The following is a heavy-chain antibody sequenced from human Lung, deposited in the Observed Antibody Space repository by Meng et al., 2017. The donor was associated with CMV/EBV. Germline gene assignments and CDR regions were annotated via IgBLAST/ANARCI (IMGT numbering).Heavy chain of an antibody. Sequence: EXXKISXAASGFTFSSFWMAWVRQAPGKGLEWVGNIKQDESEIQYVGSVKGRFTITRDNAKNSLFLQMNSLRAEDTAVYYCARSMLEVNRYYYGMDVWGEGXPVTVSS. CDR3: ARSMLEVNRYYYGMDV. CDR1: GFTFSSFW. J-gene: IGHJ6*04. D-gene: IGHD1-1*01. V-gene: IGHV3-7*01. CDR2: IKQDESEI.